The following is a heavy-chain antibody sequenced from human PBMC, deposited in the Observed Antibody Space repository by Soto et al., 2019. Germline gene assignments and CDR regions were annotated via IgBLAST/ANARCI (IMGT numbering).Heavy chain of an antibody. V-gene: IGHV3-15*01. J-gene: IGHJ4*02. Sequence: GGSLRLSCAASGFTFSNAWMSWVRQAPGKGLEWVGRIKSKTDGGTTDYAAPVKGRFTISSDDSKNTLYLQMNSLKTEDTAVYYCTTWGDTTEAGTDYWGQGTLVTVSS. CDR1: GFTFSNAW. D-gene: IGHD6-13*01. CDR2: IKSKTDGGTT. CDR3: TTWGDTTEAGTDY.